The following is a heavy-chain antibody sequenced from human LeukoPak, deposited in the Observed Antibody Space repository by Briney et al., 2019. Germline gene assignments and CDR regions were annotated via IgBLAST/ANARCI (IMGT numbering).Heavy chain of an antibody. Sequence: SETLSLTCTVSGGSISSGSYYWSWIRQPAGKGLEWIGRIYTSGSTKYNPSLKSRVTISVDTSKNQLSLKLSSVTAADTAVYYCASYNSSYYWDDAFDIWGQGTMVTVSS. J-gene: IGHJ3*02. D-gene: IGHD3-22*01. CDR1: GGSISSGSYY. CDR2: IYTSGST. CDR3: ASYNSSYYWDDAFDI. V-gene: IGHV4-61*02.